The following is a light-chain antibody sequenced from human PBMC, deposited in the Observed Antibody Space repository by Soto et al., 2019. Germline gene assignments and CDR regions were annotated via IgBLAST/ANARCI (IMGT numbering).Light chain of an antibody. V-gene: IGKV4-1*01. J-gene: IGKJ4*01. Sequence: DFVMTQSPDSLAVSLGERATINCKSSPTVLFSSDSKNYLAWYQHKAGQPPKLLISWASSRESGVPDRFSGSGSGTDFTLTISSLQAEDVAVYYCQQYYSTPLIFGGGTKVEI. CDR1: PTVLFSSDSKNY. CDR2: WAS. CDR3: QQYYSTPLI.